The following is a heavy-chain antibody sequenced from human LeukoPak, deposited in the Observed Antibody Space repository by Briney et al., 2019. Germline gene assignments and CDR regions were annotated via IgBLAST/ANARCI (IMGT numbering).Heavy chain of an antibody. CDR2: MYCSGGS. CDR3: ARHLLSGNYYYYHMDV. D-gene: IGHD3-10*01. J-gene: IGHJ6*04. V-gene: IGHV4-39*01. Sequence: PSETLSLTCSVSGGSVSNNYWGWIRQPPEKGLEWIGAMYCSGGSTYNPSLKTRVTISVDTSKNQFSLRLTSVTASDTAVYYCARHLLSGNYYYYHMDVWGRGTTVTVSS. CDR1: GGSVSNNY.